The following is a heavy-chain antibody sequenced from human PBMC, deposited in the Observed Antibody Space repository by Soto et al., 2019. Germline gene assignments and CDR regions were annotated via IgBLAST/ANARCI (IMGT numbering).Heavy chain of an antibody. J-gene: IGHJ4*02. CDR1: GFTFSSHG. CDR3: ARGDYGNFDY. Sequence: QVQLVESGGGVVQPGRSLRLSCAASGFTFSSHGMHWVRQAPGKGLEWVAVISYDGSNKYYADSVKGRFTISRDNSKNTLYLQMNSLRAEDTALYYCARGDYGNFDYWGQGTLVTVSS. V-gene: IGHV3-30*03. CDR2: ISYDGSNK. D-gene: IGHD4-17*01.